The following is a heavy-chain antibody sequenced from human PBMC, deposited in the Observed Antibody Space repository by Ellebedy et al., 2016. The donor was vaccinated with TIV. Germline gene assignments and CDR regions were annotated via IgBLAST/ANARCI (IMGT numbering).Heavy chain of an antibody. J-gene: IGHJ6*02. CDR3: AKDRGPVPALGMDV. V-gene: IGHV3-9*01. Sequence: SLKISXAASGFTFDDYAMHWVRQAPGKGLEWVSGISWNSGSIGYADSVKGRFTISRDNAKNSLYLQMNSLRAEDTALYYCAKDRGPVPALGMDVWGQGTTVTVSS. D-gene: IGHD2-2*01. CDR1: GFTFDDYA. CDR2: ISWNSGSI.